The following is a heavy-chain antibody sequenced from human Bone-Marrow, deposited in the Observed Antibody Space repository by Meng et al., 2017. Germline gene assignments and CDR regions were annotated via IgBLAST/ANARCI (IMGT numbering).Heavy chain of an antibody. Sequence: QVQLVQSGSELKKHGASVKVSCKASGYTFTTYAINWVRQAPGQGLEWIGWINTNTGNPTYAQGFTGRFVFSLDTSVSTAYLQISSPKAEDTAVYYCGRDFPGMDVWGQGTTVTVSS. CDR3: GRDFPGMDV. J-gene: IGHJ6*02. CDR2: INTNTGNP. CDR1: GYTFTTYA. V-gene: IGHV7-4-1*02. D-gene: IGHD3-10*01.